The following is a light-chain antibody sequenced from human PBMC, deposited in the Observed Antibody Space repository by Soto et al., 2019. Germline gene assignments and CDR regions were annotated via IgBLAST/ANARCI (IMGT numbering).Light chain of an antibody. CDR2: AAY. V-gene: IGKV1-39*01. CDR1: QYINNY. CDR3: QQSYSTPPYT. Sequence: DIQMTQSPSSLSTSVGDRVTITCRASQYINNYLNWYQQKPGKAPKLLIFAAYNLQSGVPSRFSGSGSGTDFTLTISSLHPEDFATYYCQQSYSTPPYTFGQGTKLDMK. J-gene: IGKJ2*01.